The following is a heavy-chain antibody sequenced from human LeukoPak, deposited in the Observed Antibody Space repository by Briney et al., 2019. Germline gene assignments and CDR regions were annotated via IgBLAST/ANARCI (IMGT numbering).Heavy chain of an antibody. D-gene: IGHD3-9*01. Sequence: ASVKVSCKAPGYTLTSYYMHWVRQAPGQGPGWMGVINPSGGRTTSYAQKIQGRVTMTRDTSMSTVNMELSSLRSEDTAVYYCARGTLRYFDFWGQGTLVTVSS. J-gene: IGHJ4*02. CDR3: ARGTLRYFDF. CDR1: GYTLTSYY. CDR2: INPSGGRT. V-gene: IGHV1-46*01.